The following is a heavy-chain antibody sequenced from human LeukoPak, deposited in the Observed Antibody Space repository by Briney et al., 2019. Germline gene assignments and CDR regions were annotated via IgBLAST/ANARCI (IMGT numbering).Heavy chain of an antibody. J-gene: IGHJ3*02. D-gene: IGHD7-27*01. V-gene: IGHV3-33*01. CDR2: IWYDGSNK. Sequence: GRSLRLSCAASGFTFSSYGMHWVRQAPGKGLEWVAVIWYDGSNKYYADSVKGRFTISRDNSKNTLYPQMNSLRAEDTAVYYCARSGRGDYAFDIWGQGTMVTVSS. CDR1: GFTFSSYG. CDR3: ARSGRGDYAFDI.